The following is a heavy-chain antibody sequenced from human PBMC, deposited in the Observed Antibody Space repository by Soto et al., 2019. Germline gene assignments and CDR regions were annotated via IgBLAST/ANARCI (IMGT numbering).Heavy chain of an antibody. CDR3: ARAIGVTMVRGVKDYYYGMDV. CDR2: ISAYNGNT. V-gene: IGHV1-18*01. Sequence: ASVKVSCKASGYTFTSYGISWVRQAPGQGLEWMGWISAYNGNTNYAQKLQGRVTMTTDTSTSTAYMELRSLRSDDTAVYYCARAIGVTMVRGVKDYYYGMDVWGQGTTVTVSS. CDR1: GYTFTSYG. J-gene: IGHJ6*02. D-gene: IGHD3-10*01.